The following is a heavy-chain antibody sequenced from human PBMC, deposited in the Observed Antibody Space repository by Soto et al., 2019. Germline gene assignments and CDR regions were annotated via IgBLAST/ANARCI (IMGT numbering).Heavy chain of an antibody. Sequence: SETLSLTCTVSGGSISSGGYYWSWIRQHPGKGLEWIGYIYYSGSTYYNPSLKSRVTISVDTSKNQFSLKLSSVTAADTAVYYCARADPGYSYGYYYYYGTDVWGQGTTVTVSS. CDR2: IYYSGST. D-gene: IGHD5-18*01. J-gene: IGHJ6*02. CDR1: GGSISSGGYY. V-gene: IGHV4-31*03. CDR3: ARADPGYSYGYYYYYGTDV.